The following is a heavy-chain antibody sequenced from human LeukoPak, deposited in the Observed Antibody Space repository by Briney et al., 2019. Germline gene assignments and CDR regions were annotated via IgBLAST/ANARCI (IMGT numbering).Heavy chain of an antibody. D-gene: IGHD3-10*01. CDR3: ASTIGWFRELFTSDY. CDR1: GFTFSDYY. CDR2: ISSSGSTI. V-gene: IGHV3-11*01. J-gene: IGHJ4*02. Sequence: GGSLRLSCAASGFTFSDYYMSWIRQAPGKGLEWVPYISSSGSTIYYADSVKGRFTISRDNAKNSLYLQMNSLRAEDTAVYYCASTIGWFRELFTSDYWGQGTLVTVSS.